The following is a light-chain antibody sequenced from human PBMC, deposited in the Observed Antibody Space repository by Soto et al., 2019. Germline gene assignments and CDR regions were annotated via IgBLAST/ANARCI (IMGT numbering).Light chain of an antibody. CDR2: GAS. CDR3: QQSLSTPWT. J-gene: IGKJ1*01. V-gene: IGKV1-39*01. CDR1: QSIGSY. Sequence: DIEMTQSPSSLSASVGDRATITCRASQSIGSYINWYQQKPGKAPKVLIYGASTLQSGVPSRFSGSGSGTDHSLTIRSLQLEDFATYYCQQSLSTPWTFGQGTKGDIK.